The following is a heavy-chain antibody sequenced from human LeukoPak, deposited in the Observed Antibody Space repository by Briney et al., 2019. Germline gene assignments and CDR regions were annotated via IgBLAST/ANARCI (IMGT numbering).Heavy chain of an antibody. V-gene: IGHV4-59*08. D-gene: IGHD3-16*02. CDR2: IYNSGNT. J-gene: IGHJ4*02. Sequence: SETLSLTCTVSGGSINSYYWTWIRQPPGKGLERMGNIYNSGNTYSNPYLKSRITITVDTSKNQFSLKLSPRTAAATAVYSYARYDVWGSYRAFVYWGQGTLVTVSS. CDR1: GGSINSYY. CDR3: ARYDVWGSYRAFVY.